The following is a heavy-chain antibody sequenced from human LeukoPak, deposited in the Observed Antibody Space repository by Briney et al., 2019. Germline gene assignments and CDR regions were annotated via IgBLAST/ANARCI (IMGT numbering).Heavy chain of an antibody. D-gene: IGHD3-16*01. CDR3: ATNQGDSYYYYGMDV. CDR2: ISGSGGST. V-gene: IGHV3-23*01. CDR1: GFTFGTYV. Sequence: GGSLRLSCATSGFTFGTYVMSWVRQAPGKGLEWVSRISGSGGSTYYADSVKGRFTISRDNSKNTLYLQMNSLRAEDTAVYYCATNQGDSYYYYGMDVWGKGTTVTVSS. J-gene: IGHJ6*04.